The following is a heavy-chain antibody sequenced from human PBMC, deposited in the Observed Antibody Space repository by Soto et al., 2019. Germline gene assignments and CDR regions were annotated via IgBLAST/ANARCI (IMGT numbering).Heavy chain of an antibody. CDR2: IYPGDSDT. V-gene: IGHV5-51*01. Sequence: EVQLVQSGAEVKKPGESLKISCKGSGYSFTSYWIGWVRQMPGKGLEWMGIIYPGDSDTRYSPSFQGQVTISADKSISTAYLQWSSLKASDTAMYYCATQMTPSGYDSSPAVADPYYYGMDVWGQGTTVTVSS. CDR3: ATQMTPSGYDSSPAVADPYYYGMDV. J-gene: IGHJ6*02. CDR1: GYSFTSYW. D-gene: IGHD5-12*01.